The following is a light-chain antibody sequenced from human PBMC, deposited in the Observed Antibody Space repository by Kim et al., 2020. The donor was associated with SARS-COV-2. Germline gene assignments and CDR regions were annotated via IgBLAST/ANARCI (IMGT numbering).Light chain of an antibody. CDR3: QQYGRGGLT. CDR1: QSVSSSY. Sequence: EIVLTQSPGTLSLSPGERATLSCRASQSVSSSYLAWYQQKPGQAPRLLINGASSRATGIPDRFSGSGSGTDFTLTISRLEPEDFAVYYCQQYGRGGLTFGGGTKVDIK. J-gene: IGKJ4*01. V-gene: IGKV3-20*01. CDR2: GAS.